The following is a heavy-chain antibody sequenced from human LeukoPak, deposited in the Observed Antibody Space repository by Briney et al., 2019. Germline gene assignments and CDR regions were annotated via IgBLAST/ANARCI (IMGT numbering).Heavy chain of an antibody. CDR2: IYYTGSS. V-gene: IGHV4-59*12. Sequence: SETLSLTCTVSGGSISSYYWSWIRQPPGNGLEWIGYIYYTGSSNYNPSLKSRVNISIDTSKKQLSLKMSSVTAADTAVYYCARSPVAAFDYWGQGTLVTVSS. J-gene: IGHJ4*02. D-gene: IGHD4-23*01. CDR3: ARSPVAAFDY. CDR1: GGSISSYY.